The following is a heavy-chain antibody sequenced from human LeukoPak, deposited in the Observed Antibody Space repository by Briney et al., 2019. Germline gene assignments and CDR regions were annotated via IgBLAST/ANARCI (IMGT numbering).Heavy chain of an antibody. CDR3: AKVGSYGYRAAFDY. V-gene: IGHV3-30*02. CDR2: IRYDGSNK. D-gene: IGHD5-18*01. J-gene: IGHJ4*02. Sequence: PGGSLRLSCAASGFTFSSYGTHWVRQAPGKGLEWVAFIRYDGSNKYYADSVKGRFTISRDNSKNTLYLQMNSLRAEDTAVYYCAKVGSYGYRAAFDYWGQGTLVTVSS. CDR1: GFTFSSYG.